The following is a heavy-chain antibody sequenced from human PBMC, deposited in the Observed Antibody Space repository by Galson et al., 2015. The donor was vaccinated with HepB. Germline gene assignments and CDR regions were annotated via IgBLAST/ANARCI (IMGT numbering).Heavy chain of an antibody. CDR2: ISGAYGTT. V-gene: IGHV3-23*01. D-gene: IGHD3-3*01. Sequence: SLRLSCAASGFTFTSYAMSWVRQAPGTGLEWVSTISGAYGTTYYADSVMGRFTIYRDTSKNMVYLQMNSLRAEDTAVYYCAMYYDFWSGSAYYFDDWGQGALVTVSS. J-gene: IGHJ4*02. CDR3: AMYYDFWSGSAYYFDD. CDR1: GFTFTSYA.